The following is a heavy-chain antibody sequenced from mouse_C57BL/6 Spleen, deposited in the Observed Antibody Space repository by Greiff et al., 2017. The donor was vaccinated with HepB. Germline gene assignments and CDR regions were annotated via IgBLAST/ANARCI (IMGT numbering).Heavy chain of an antibody. CDR3: ARVESTVVATSDY. V-gene: IGHV1-55*01. CDR1: GYTFTSYW. J-gene: IGHJ2*01. Sequence: VQLQQPGAELVKPGASVKMSCKASGYTFTSYWITWVKQRPGQGLEWIGDIYPGSGSTNYNEKFKSKATLTVDTSSSTAYMQLSSLTSEDSAVYYCARVESTVVATSDYWGQGTTLTVSS. D-gene: IGHD1-1*01. CDR2: IYPGSGST.